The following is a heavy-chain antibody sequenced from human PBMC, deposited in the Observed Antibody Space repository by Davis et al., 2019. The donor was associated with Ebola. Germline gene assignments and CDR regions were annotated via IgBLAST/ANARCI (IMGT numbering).Heavy chain of an antibody. CDR2: IIPIFGTI. CDR3: ARDPRFPTFGGSHFYAMDV. Sequence: SVKVSCKASGGTFSTSAISWVRQAPGQGLEWMGGIIPIFGTINYAQKFQGRVTITADESTTTAYMDLRSLGSEDTAVYYCARDPRFPTFGGSHFYAMDVWGQGTTVIVSS. J-gene: IGHJ6*02. CDR1: GGTFSTSA. V-gene: IGHV1-69*13. D-gene: IGHD3-16*01.